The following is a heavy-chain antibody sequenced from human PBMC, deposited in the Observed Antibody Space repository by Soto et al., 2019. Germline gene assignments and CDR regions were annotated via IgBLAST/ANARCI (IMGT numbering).Heavy chain of an antibody. CDR1: GGSIRNSY. CDR3: ARATPRYSGSWYERLDF. Sequence: PSYSLSLTCAVCGGSIRNSYWTWIRQPPGKGLESVGHIYCSGSTKYNPSLQSRVSISSDMSTNQFSLTLTSVSAADTAIYFCARATPRYSGSWYERLDFWGQGTLVTVSS. J-gene: IGHJ4*02. CDR2: IYCSGST. V-gene: IGHV4-59*07. D-gene: IGHD6-13*01.